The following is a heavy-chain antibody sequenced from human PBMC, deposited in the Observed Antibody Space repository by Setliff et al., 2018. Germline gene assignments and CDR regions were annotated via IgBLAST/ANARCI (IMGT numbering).Heavy chain of an antibody. V-gene: IGHV2-5*01. Sequence: GPTLVNPTQTLTLTCTFSGFSLSTSLVGVGWIRQPPGKALEWLALIYWNDEKRYSPSLKSRLTITKDTPKNQVVLTMTNMDPVDTATYYCAHIAGGGNSPRHDYWGQGTLVTVSS. CDR2: IYWNDEK. CDR3: AHIAGGGNSPRHDY. CDR1: GFSLSTSLVG. D-gene: IGHD2-21*01. J-gene: IGHJ4*02.